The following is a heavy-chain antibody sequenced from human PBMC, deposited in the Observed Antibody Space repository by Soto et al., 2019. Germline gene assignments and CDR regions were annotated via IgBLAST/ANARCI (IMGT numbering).Heavy chain of an antibody. Sequence: SETLSLTCTVSGGSISSGRSYWGWVRQPPGKGLEWIVSFYYTGGTYSTYYNPSLKSRITISVDPSKSQFSLNLKSVTAADTAMYYCVSPRQGNYDFLSGYYALDYWGQGTLVTVSS. CDR3: VSPRQGNYDFLSGYYALDY. CDR2: FYYTGGT. CDR1: GGSISSGRSY. D-gene: IGHD3-3*01. V-gene: IGHV4-39*01. J-gene: IGHJ4*02.